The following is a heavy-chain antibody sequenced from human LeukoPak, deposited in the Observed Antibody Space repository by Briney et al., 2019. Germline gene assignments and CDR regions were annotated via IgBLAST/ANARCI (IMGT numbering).Heavy chain of an antibody. CDR2: ISYDGSNK. CDR3: ARDLLGYSTSPFDY. V-gene: IGHV3-30*04. J-gene: IGHJ4*02. CDR1: GFTFSSYA. Sequence: PGGSLRLSCAASGFTFSSYAMHWVRQAPGKGLEWVAVISYDGSNKYYADSVKGRFTISRDNSKNTLYLQMNSLRAEDTAVYYCARDLLGYSTSPFDYWGQGTLVTVSS. D-gene: IGHD6-6*01.